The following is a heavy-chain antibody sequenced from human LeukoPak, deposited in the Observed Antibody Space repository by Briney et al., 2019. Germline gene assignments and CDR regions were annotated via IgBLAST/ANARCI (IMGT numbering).Heavy chain of an antibody. CDR2: INDSGGST. CDR3: ARQPTWAFPNFAY. V-gene: IGHV3-23*01. J-gene: IGHJ4*02. CDR1: GFTFSSYA. D-gene: IGHD1-26*01. Sequence: GGSLRLSCAASGFTFSSYAMSWVRQARGKGLEWVSVINDSGGSTYYADSVKGRFTISRDNSKNTLYLQMNGLRAEDTAVYYCARQPTWAFPNFAYWGQGTLVTASS.